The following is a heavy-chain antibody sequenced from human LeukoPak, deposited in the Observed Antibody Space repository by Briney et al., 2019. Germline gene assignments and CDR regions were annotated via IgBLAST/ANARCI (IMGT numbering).Heavy chain of an antibody. D-gene: IGHD2-21*02. CDR2: IIPILGIA. Sequence: SVKVSCKASGGTFSSYAISWVRQAPGQGLEWMGRIIPILGIANYAQKFQGRVTITADKSTSTAYMELSSLRSEDTAVYYCARACGGDCYPRDWGQGTLVTVSS. V-gene: IGHV1-69*04. CDR1: GGTFSSYA. J-gene: IGHJ4*02. CDR3: ARACGGDCYPRD.